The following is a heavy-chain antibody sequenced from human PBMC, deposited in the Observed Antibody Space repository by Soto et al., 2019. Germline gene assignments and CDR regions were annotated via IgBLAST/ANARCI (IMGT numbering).Heavy chain of an antibody. Sequence: SETLSLTCTVSGGSIISYYWSWIRQPPGKGLEWIGYIYYSGSTNYNPSLKSRVTISVDTSKNQFSLKLSSVTAADAAVYYCARVVVDAFDIWGQGTMVTV. CDR3: ARVVVDAFDI. V-gene: IGHV4-59*01. D-gene: IGHD2-15*01. CDR1: GGSIISYY. CDR2: IYYSGST. J-gene: IGHJ3*02.